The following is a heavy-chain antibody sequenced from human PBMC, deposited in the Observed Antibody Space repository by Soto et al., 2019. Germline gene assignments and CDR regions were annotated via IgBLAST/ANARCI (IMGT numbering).Heavy chain of an antibody. CDR1: GGSFSGYY. Sequence: SETLSLTCAVYGGSFSGYYWSWIRQPPGKGLEWIGEINHSGSTNYNPSLKSRVTISVDTSKNQFSLKLSSVTAADTAVYYCAREPIWFGELYFDYWGQGTLVTVSS. V-gene: IGHV4-34*01. CDR3: AREPIWFGELYFDY. D-gene: IGHD3-10*01. J-gene: IGHJ4*02. CDR2: INHSGST.